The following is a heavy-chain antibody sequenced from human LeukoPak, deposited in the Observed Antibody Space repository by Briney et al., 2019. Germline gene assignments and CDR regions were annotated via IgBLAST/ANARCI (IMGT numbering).Heavy chain of an antibody. CDR2: ISDTSTYI. CDR1: GFTFSTFT. CDR3: AGDPMTTVADDALAF. Sequence: GGSLGLSCAASGFTFSTFTMNWVRQAPGKGLEWVSSISDTSTYIYYAESVQGRFTISRDNAKNSLYLQMNNLRADDTALYFCAGDPMTTVADDALAFWGQGAMVTVSS. J-gene: IGHJ3*01. V-gene: IGHV3-21*01. D-gene: IGHD4-23*01.